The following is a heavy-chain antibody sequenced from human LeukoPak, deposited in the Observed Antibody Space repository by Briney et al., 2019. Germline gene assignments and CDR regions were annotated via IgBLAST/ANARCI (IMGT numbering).Heavy chain of an antibody. V-gene: IGHV5-10-1*01. CDR2: IDPSDSYT. CDR1: GYSFTSYW. D-gene: IGHD2-21*01. Sequence: GESLRISCKGSGYSFTSYWISWVRQMPGKGLEWMGRIDPSDSYTNYSPSFQGHVTISADKSISTAYLQWSSLKASDTAMYYCAGGRESQVWYYGMNVWGQGTTVTVSS. J-gene: IGHJ6*02. CDR3: AGGRESQVWYYGMNV.